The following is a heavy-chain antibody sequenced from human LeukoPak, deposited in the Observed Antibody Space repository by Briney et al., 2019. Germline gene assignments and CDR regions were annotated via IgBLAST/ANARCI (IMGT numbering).Heavy chain of an antibody. V-gene: IGHV1-3*01. CDR1: GYTFTSYA. J-gene: IGHJ4*02. CDR2: INAGNGNT. Sequence: GASVKVFCKASGYTFTSYAMHWVRQAPGQRLEWMGWINAGNGNTKYSQKFQGRVTITRDTSASTAYMELSSLRSEDTAVYYCARVGRSGSYSYDYWGQGTLVTVSS. CDR3: ARVGRSGSYSYDY. D-gene: IGHD1-26*01.